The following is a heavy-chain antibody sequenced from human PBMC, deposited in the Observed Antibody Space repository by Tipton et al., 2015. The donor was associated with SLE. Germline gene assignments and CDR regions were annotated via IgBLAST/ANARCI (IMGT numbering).Heavy chain of an antibody. Sequence: GSLRLSCVASGFTFSIYAMGWVRQAPGKGLEWVSSLTCDGVDKYYADSVKGRFTISRGNAKNSFYLQMDSLRGDDTAVYYCARQRGTWYFDFWGPGTLVSVSS. CDR1: GFTFSIYA. V-gene: IGHV3-23*01. J-gene: IGHJ4*02. CDR3: ARQRGTWYFDF. CDR2: LTCDGVDK. D-gene: IGHD5-18*01.